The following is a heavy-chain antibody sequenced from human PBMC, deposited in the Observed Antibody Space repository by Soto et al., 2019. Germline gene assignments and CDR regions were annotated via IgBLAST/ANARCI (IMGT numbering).Heavy chain of an antibody. D-gene: IGHD3-22*01. CDR1: GFTFSSYA. CDR3: AKGRDYYDSSGYFDY. J-gene: IGHJ4*02. V-gene: IGHV3-23*01. CDR2: ISGSGGST. Sequence: PGGSLRLSCAASGFTFSSYAMSWVRQAPGKGLEWVSAISGSGGSTYYADSVKGRFTISRDNSKNTLYLQMNSLRAEDTAVYYCAKGRDYYDSSGYFDYWGQGTLVTVSS.